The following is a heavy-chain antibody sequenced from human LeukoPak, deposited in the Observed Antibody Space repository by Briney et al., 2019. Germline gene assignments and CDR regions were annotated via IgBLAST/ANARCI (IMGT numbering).Heavy chain of an antibody. Sequence: VKPSETLSLTCTVSGVSTSSGSHYWGWIRQPPGKGLEWIGSIYYSGTTYYSPSLKSRVSISLDTSKDQFSPKLNSVTAADTAVYYCARQDLAVSGIDYWGQGTLVTVSS. J-gene: IGHJ4*02. CDR3: ARQDLAVSGIDY. D-gene: IGHD6-13*01. CDR2: IYYSGTT. V-gene: IGHV4-39*01. CDR1: GVSTSSGSHY.